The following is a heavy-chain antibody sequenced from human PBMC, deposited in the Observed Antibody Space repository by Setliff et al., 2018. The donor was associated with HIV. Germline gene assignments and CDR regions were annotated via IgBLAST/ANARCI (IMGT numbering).Heavy chain of an antibody. CDR2: IKQDGTYT. CDR3: ASDGSLPDY. Sequence: GSLRLSCEGYGFIFSSYWMTWVRQAPGKGLEWVANIKQDGTYTFYAESVKGRLTISRDNAKSTLDLQMNSLRVEDTAVYFCASDGSLPDYWGRGTLVTVSS. D-gene: IGHD5-12*01. J-gene: IGHJ4*02. V-gene: IGHV3-7*01. CDR1: GFIFSSYW.